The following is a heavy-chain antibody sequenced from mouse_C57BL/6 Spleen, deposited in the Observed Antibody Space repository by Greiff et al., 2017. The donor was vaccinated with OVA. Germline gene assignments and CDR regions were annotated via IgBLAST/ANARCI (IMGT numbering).Heavy chain of an antibody. Sequence: QVQLQQPGAELVKPGASVKLSCKASGYTFTSYWMHWVKQRPGQGLEWIGMIHPNSGSTNYNEKFKSKATLTVDKSSSTAYMQLSSLTSEDSAVYYCARPPLWDGDYAMDYWGQGTSVTVSS. CDR1: GYTFTSYW. D-gene: IGHD4-1*01. CDR2: IHPNSGST. V-gene: IGHV1-64*01. CDR3: ARPPLWDGDYAMDY. J-gene: IGHJ4*01.